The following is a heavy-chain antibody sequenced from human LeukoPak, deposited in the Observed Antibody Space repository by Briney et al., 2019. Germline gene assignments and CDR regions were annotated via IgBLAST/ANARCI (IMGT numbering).Heavy chain of an antibody. J-gene: IGHJ6*03. CDR1: GFTFSSYW. CDR2: TNGDGSTT. V-gene: IGHV3-74*01. Sequence: GGSLRLSCAASGFTFSSYWMHWVRQAPGKGLVWVSHTNGDGSTTSYADSVKGRFTISRDNAKNTLYLQMNSPRAEDTAVYYCAKDQKGSGWYLTSMDVWGKGTTVTVSS. CDR3: AKDQKGSGWYLTSMDV. D-gene: IGHD6-19*01.